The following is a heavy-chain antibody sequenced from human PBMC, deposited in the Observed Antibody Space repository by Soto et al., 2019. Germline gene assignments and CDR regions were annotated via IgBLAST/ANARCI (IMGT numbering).Heavy chain of an antibody. J-gene: IGHJ4*02. V-gene: IGHV3-21*06. D-gene: IGHD3-16*01. CDR1: GFTFGSFT. CDR3: ARDGLTFGGD. CDR2: ISSSSAYI. Sequence: EVHLVEAGGGLVKPGESLTLSCAAAGFTFGSFTLNWVRQAPGQGLEWVSSISSSSAYIYYAGSVKGRFTISRDTARSTLYPQRNSLRLDDTAVYFCARDGLTFGGDWGQGTLVAVSS.